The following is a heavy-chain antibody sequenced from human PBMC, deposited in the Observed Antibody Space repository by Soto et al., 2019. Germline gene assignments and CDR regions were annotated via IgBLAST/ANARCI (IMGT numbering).Heavy chain of an antibody. CDR1: GGSFSGYY. Sequence: KTSETLSLTCAVYGGSFSGYYWSWIRQPPGKGLEWIGEINHSGSTNYNPSLKSRVTISVDTSKNQFSLKLSSVTVADTAVYYCVRSFGVAAAGPFDYWGEGTLVTVSS. J-gene: IGHJ4*02. D-gene: IGHD6-13*01. V-gene: IGHV4-34*01. CDR2: INHSGST. CDR3: VRSFGVAAAGPFDY.